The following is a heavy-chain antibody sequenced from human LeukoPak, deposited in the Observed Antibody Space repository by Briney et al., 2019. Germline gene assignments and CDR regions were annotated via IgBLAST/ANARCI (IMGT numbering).Heavy chain of an antibody. D-gene: IGHD5-24*01. CDR2: INPSGGST. Sequence: ASVKVSCKASGNTFTNYYMHWVRQAPGQGLEWMGIINPSGGSTSYAQKFRGRVTMTRDTSTTTVYMELRSLRSEDTAVYYCAIGLQLLDYWGQGTLVTVSS. V-gene: IGHV1-46*03. CDR1: GNTFTNYY. CDR3: AIGLQLLDY. J-gene: IGHJ4*02.